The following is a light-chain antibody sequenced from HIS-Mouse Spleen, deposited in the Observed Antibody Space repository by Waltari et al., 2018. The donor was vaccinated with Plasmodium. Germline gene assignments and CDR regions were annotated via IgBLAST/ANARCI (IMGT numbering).Light chain of an antibody. CDR1: SSNIGAGYD. J-gene: IGLJ3*02. Sequence: QSVLTQPPSVSGAPGQRVTISCTGSSSNIGAGYDVHWYQQLPGTAPKLLIYGNSNRPSVVPDRVSGSKSGTSASLAITGLQAEDEADYYCQSYDSSLSGWVFGGGTKLTVL. CDR2: GNS. CDR3: QSYDSSLSGWV. V-gene: IGLV1-40*01.